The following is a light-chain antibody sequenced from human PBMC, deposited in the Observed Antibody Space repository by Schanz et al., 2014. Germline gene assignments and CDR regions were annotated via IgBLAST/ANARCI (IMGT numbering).Light chain of an antibody. J-gene: IGKJ1*01. CDR1: RSISGN. Sequence: EIVVTQSPATLALSPGERASLSCRASRSISGNLAWYQQKPGQAPRLLMYGVSNRATGIPARFSGSGSGTEFALTISSLQPDDFATYYCQHYDTYSWTFGQGTKVEVK. CDR2: GVS. V-gene: IGKV3-15*01. CDR3: QHYDTYSWT.